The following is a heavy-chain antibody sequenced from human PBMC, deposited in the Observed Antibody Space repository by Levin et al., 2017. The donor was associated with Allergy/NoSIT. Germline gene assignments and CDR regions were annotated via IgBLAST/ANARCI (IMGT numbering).Heavy chain of an antibody. J-gene: IGHJ4*02. CDR3: ARGRTGGRSASDY. CDR2: IYDSGTI. Sequence: GESLKISCAVSGFSVNAKSMTWVRQAPGKGLEWVSLIYDSGTINYADSVKGRFTISRDNSKNTLYLQMNSLRIEDTAIYYCARGRTGGRSASDYWGQGTLVTVSS. D-gene: IGHD3/OR15-3a*01. V-gene: IGHV3-53*01. CDR1: GFSVNAKS.